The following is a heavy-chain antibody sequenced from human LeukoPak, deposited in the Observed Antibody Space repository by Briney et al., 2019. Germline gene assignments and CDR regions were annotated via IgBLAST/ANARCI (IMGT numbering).Heavy chain of an antibody. V-gene: IGHV3-9*01. CDR1: GYTFNDYD. Sequence: GGSLRLSCAASGYTFNDYDMHWVRQAPGKGLEWVSSISWNGDRRGYADSVKGRFTISRDNAKNSLSLQMNSLRPEDTALYYCAKDGVAAAGPSLIYFDSWGQGVLVTVSS. CDR3: AKDGVAAAGPSLIYFDS. D-gene: IGHD6-13*01. J-gene: IGHJ4*02. CDR2: ISWNGDRR.